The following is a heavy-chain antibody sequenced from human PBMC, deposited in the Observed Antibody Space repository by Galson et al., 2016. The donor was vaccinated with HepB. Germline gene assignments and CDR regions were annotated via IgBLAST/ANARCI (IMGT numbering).Heavy chain of an antibody. J-gene: IGHJ3*01. CDR1: GYTFSAYY. D-gene: IGHD6-13*01. CDR2: INPNSGDT. Sequence: SVKVSCKASGYTFSAYYMHWVRQVPGQGLEWMGWINPNSGDTNYAQRFQGRVTLTRDTSISTAFLELSGLTSDDTAVYYCARGGSTSKNWYRSAFDVWGQGTVVTVSS. CDR3: ARGGSTSKNWYRSAFDV. V-gene: IGHV1-2*02.